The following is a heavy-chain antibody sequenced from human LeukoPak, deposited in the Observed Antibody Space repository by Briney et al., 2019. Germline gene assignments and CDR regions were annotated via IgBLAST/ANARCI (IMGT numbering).Heavy chain of an antibody. CDR2: IIPIFGTA. J-gene: IGHJ4*01. Sequence: SVTLSYMASGGTFSSYAIIWVRQAPGQGLEWMGGIIPIFGTANYAQKFQSRVTITADESTSTAYMELSSLRSEDTAVYYCARVMVGARSYFDYWGHGALVTVSS. CDR3: ARVMVGARSYFDY. D-gene: IGHD1-26*01. V-gene: IGHV1-69*13. CDR1: GGTFSSYA.